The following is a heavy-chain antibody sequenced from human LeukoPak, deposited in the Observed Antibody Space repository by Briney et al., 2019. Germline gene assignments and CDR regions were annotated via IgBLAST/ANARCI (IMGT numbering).Heavy chain of an antibody. D-gene: IGHD3/OR15-3a*01. J-gene: IGHJ4*02. V-gene: IGHV4-39*07. Sequence: PSETLSLTCTVSGGSISSSSYYWGWIRQPPGKGLEWIGSIYYSGSTYYNPSLKSRVTISLDTSKNQFSLKLSSVTAADTAIYYCATTRLGMTFGDYWGQGTLVTVSP. CDR2: IYYSGST. CDR3: ATTRLGMTFGDY. CDR1: GGSISSSSYY.